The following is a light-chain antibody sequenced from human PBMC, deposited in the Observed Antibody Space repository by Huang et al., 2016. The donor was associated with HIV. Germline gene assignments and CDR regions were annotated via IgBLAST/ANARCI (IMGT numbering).Light chain of an antibody. J-gene: IGKJ2*01. CDR3: QQSYSFPRT. CDR2: ATS. CDR1: QSISAY. Sequence: DIQMTQSPSSLYASVGDRVTISCRASQSISAYLNWYQHRSGRAPKLLIYATSDLQGGVPSRFSGSRSGTQFTLTISSLQPEDFATYYCQQSYSFPRTFGQGTKLDIK. V-gene: IGKV1-39*01.